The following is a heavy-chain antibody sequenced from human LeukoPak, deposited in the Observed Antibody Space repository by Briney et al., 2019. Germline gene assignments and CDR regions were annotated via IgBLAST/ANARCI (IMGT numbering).Heavy chain of an antibody. CDR2: VFYKGST. V-gene: IGHV4-59*01. J-gene: IGHJ6*03. CDR3: ARGNNYYFYYMDV. CDR1: GGSISSYY. Sequence: SETLSLTCSVSGGSISSYYWSWIRQSPGKGLEWIGYVFYKGSTNYNPSLKSRVPISVDTAKNQFSLRLSSVTAADTAVYYCARGNNYYFYYMDVWGKGATVTVSS.